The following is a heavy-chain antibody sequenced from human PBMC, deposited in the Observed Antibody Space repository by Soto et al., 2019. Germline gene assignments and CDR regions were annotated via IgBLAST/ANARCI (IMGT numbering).Heavy chain of an antibody. D-gene: IGHD4-17*01. CDR3: ARLSLSYGGLHDH. CDR2: IDPRDSYA. V-gene: IGHV5-10-1*01. CDR1: VYSFTNYW. Sequence: PGEALKISCKGSVYSFTNYWISWFRQMPEKGLEWMGRIDPRDSYADYSPSFQGHVSISADKSANTAYLQWSSLEDSDTAIYYCARLSLSYGGLHDHWGQGSQVTVSS. J-gene: IGHJ4*02.